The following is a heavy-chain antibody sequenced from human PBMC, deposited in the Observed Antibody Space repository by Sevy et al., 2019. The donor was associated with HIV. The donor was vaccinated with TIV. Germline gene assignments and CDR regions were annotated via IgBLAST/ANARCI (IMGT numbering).Heavy chain of an antibody. CDR1: GFIFSSYW. D-gene: IGHD3-10*01. J-gene: IGHJ6*03. CDR2: IKQDGSEN. V-gene: IGHV3-7*03. CDR3: AKFAGLYYYYMDV. Sequence: GGSLRLSCAASGFIFSSYWMSWVRQAPGKGLEWVANIKQDGSENYYVDSVKGRFTISRDNAKKSLYLQMNSLRVEDTAVYYCAKFAGLYYYYMDVWGKGTTVTVSS.